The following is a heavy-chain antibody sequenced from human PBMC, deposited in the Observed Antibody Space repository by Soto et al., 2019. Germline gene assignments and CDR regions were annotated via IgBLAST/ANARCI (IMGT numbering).Heavy chain of an antibody. V-gene: IGHV4-31*03. Sequence: QVQLQESGPGLVKPSQTLSLTCTVSGGSISSGGYYWSWIRQHPGKGLEWIGNIYDSGSTHYNPSLKSRVTISIDTSQSQFSLKLSSVTAADTAVHYCARVQEMPTTDAFDVWGQGTMVTISS. D-gene: IGHD1-1*01. CDR3: ARVQEMPTTDAFDV. CDR2: IYDSGST. J-gene: IGHJ3*01. CDR1: GGSISSGGYY.